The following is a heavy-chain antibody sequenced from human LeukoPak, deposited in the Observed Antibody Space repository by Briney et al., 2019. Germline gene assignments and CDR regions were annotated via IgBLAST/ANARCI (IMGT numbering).Heavy chain of an antibody. Sequence: GGSLRLSCAASGFTFSTCSMKWVRQAPGKALEWVSSISGSSYHIYYADSVKGRFTISRDNANNLLYLQMNSLRAEDTAVYYCASGTVVGARGADNWGQGTLVTVSS. J-gene: IGHJ4*02. V-gene: IGHV3-21*01. CDR2: ISGSSYHI. CDR1: GFTFSTCS. D-gene: IGHD1-26*01. CDR3: ASGTVVGARGADN.